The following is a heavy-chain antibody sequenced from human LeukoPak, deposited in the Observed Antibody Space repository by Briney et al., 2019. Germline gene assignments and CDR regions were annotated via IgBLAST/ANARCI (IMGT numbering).Heavy chain of an antibody. V-gene: IGHV3-15*01. Sequence: GGSLRLSCAASGFTFSSYAMHWVRQAPGKGLEWVGRIKSKADGGTTDYAAPVKGGFAISRDDSKNTLYLQMNSLRAEDTAVYYCAKGTGGYGSGSLFDYWGQGTLVTVSS. CDR3: AKGTGGYGSGSLFDY. D-gene: IGHD3-10*01. CDR1: GFTFSSYA. CDR2: IKSKADGGTT. J-gene: IGHJ4*02.